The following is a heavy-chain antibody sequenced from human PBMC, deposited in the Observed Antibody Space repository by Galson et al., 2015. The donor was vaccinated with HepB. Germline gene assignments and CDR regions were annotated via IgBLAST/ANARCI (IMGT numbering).Heavy chain of an antibody. J-gene: IGHJ5*02. CDR2: IIPIFGTA. CDR1: GGTFSSYA. CDR3: ARDPRGYSGYDYPYWFDP. V-gene: IGHV1-69*13. Sequence: SVKVSCKASGGTFSSYAISWVRQAPGQGLEWVGGIIPIFGTANYAQKFQGRVTITADESTSTTYMELSSLRSEDTAVYYCARDPRGYSGYDYPYWFDPWGQGTLVTVSS. D-gene: IGHD5-12*01.